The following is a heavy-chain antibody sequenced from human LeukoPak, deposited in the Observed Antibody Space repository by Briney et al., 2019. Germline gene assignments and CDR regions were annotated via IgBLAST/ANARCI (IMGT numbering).Heavy chain of an antibody. CDR1: GFTFSSYW. Sequence: GGSLRLSCAASGFTFSSYWMSWVRQAPGEGREWVAKIKQDGSEKYYVDSVKGRFTISRDNAKNSLYLQMNSLRAEDTAVYYCARVDYDILTGYFNVWGQGTLVTVSS. CDR3: ARVDYDILTGYFNV. V-gene: IGHV3-7*01. CDR2: IKQDGSEK. J-gene: IGHJ4*02. D-gene: IGHD3-9*01.